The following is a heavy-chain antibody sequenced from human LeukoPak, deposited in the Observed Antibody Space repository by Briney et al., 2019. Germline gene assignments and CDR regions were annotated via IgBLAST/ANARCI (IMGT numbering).Heavy chain of an antibody. V-gene: IGHV3-53*01. D-gene: IGHD5-12*01. CDR1: GFTVSNTY. CDR2: IYSDGNT. Sequence: GGSLRLSCAASGFTVSNTYMSWVRQAPGKGLEWVSVIYSDGNTYYADSVKGRFTISRDNPKNTLYLEMNSLRAEDTAVYYCATDTSGYHNGWGQGTLVTVSS. J-gene: IGHJ4*02. CDR3: ATDTSGYHNG.